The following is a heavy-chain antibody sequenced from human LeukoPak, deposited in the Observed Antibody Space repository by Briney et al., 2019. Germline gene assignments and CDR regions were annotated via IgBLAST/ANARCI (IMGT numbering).Heavy chain of an antibody. CDR2: IYPGDSDT. Sequence: GESLKISCKGSGYSFTSYWIGWVRQMPGKGLEWMGIIYPGDSDTRYSPSFQGQVTISADKSISTAYLQWSSLKASDTAMYYCARLGDFWSGYYSRPDYYYYYMDVWGKETTVTVSS. D-gene: IGHD3-3*01. CDR1: GYSFTSYW. V-gene: IGHV5-51*01. J-gene: IGHJ6*03. CDR3: ARLGDFWSGYYSRPDYYYYYMDV.